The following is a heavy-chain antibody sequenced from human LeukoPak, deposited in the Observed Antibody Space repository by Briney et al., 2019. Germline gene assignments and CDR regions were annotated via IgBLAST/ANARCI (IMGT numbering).Heavy chain of an antibody. D-gene: IGHD3-10*01. CDR2: IYYSGST. CDR1: GGSISSGGYY. CDR3: ARTYYYGSGSYYPYFDY. J-gene: IGHJ4*02. V-gene: IGHV4-31*03. Sequence: PSETLSLTCNVSGGSISSGGYYWSWIRQHPGKGLELIGYIYYSGSTYFNPSLKSRVSISLDTSKNQFSLKLDSVTAADTAVYYCARTYYYGSGSYYPYFDYWGQGTLVTVSS.